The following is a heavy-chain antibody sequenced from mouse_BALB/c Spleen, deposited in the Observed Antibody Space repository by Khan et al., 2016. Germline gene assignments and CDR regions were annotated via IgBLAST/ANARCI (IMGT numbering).Heavy chain of an antibody. V-gene: IGHV1-9*01. J-gene: IGHJ4*01. CDR2: ILPGSGST. Sequence: QVRLQQSGAELMKPGASVKISCKASGYTFSIYWIEWVKQRPGHGLEWIGEILPGSGSTNYNEKFKGKATFTADTSSNTSYMQLSSLTSEDSAGDYCAKSDDYYALDYWGQGTSVTVSS. CDR1: GYTFSIYW. CDR3: AKSDDYYALDY.